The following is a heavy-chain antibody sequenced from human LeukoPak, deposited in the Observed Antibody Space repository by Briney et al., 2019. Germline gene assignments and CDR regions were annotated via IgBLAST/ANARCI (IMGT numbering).Heavy chain of an antibody. CDR1: GGTFSSFA. V-gene: IGHV1-69*05. Sequence: SVKVSCKASGGTFSSFAISWVRQAPGQGLEWMGRIIPIFGTANYAQKFQGRVTITTDESTSTAYMELSSLRSEDTAVYYCARSGAAAGPYFDYWGQGTLVTVSS. J-gene: IGHJ4*02. CDR2: IIPIFGTA. D-gene: IGHD6-13*01. CDR3: ARSGAAAGPYFDY.